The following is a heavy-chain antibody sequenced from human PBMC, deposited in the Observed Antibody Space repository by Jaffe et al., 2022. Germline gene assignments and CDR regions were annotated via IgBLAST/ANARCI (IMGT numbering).Heavy chain of an antibody. V-gene: IGHV1-45*02. CDR1: GYTFTYRY. CDR3: ASITMVRGVNDAFDI. Sequence: QMQLVQSGAEVKKTGSSVKVSCKASGYTFTYRYLHWVRQAPGQALEWMGWITPFNGNTNYAQKFQDRVTITRDRSMSTAYMELSSLRSEDTAMYYCASITMVRGVNDAFDIWGQGTMVTVSS. D-gene: IGHD3-10*01. J-gene: IGHJ3*02. CDR2: ITPFNGNT.